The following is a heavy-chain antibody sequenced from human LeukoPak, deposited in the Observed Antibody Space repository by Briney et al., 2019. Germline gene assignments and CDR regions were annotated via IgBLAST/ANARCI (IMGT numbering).Heavy chain of an antibody. J-gene: IGHJ3*02. CDR3: ARVLSGSYYVGAFDI. Sequence: SETLSLTCTVSGVSISSYYWSWIRQPPGKGLEWIGYMYYTGTTNYNPSLKSRVTISVDTSKKQFSLKLSSVTAADTAVYYCARVLSGSYYVGAFDIWGQGTMVTVSS. D-gene: IGHD1-26*01. CDR1: GVSISSYY. V-gene: IGHV4-59*01. CDR2: MYYTGTT.